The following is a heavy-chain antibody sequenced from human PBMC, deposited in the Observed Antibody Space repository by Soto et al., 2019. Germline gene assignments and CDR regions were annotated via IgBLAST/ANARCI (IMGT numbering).Heavy chain of an antibody. D-gene: IGHD6-19*01. Sequence: SETLSLTCTVSGGSISSYYWSWIRQPLGEGLEWIGYIYYSGSTNYNPSLKSRVTISVDTSKNQFSLKLSSVTAADTAVYYCARGDLRWLADWGQGTLVTVSS. J-gene: IGHJ4*02. CDR3: ARGDLRWLAD. CDR2: IYYSGST. V-gene: IGHV4-59*01. CDR1: GGSISSYY.